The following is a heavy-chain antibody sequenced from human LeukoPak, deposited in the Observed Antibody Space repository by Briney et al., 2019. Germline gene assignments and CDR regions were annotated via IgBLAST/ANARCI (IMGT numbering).Heavy chain of an antibody. CDR1: GYSFTSYW. D-gene: IGHD1-26*01. V-gene: IGHV5-51*01. Sequence: GESLKISCRGSGYSFTSYWIGWVRQMPGKGLEWMGIIYPGDSDTRYSPSFQGQVTISADKSISTAYLQWSSLKASDTAMYYCARHGVGATVKLEAWYFDCWGQGTLVTVSS. CDR2: IYPGDSDT. CDR3: ARHGVGATVKLEAWYFDC. J-gene: IGHJ4*02.